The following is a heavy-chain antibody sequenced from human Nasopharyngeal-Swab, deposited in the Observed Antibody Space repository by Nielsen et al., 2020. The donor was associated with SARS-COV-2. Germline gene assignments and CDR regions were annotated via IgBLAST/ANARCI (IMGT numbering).Heavy chain of an antibody. J-gene: IGHJ5*02. Sequence: SETLSLTCTVSGVSITSQYWSWIRQPPGPGLEWIGNINHNSGTSYNPSLKSRVTMFMDTSKNQFSLRLRSVTAADTAVYYCAKEGATGWFDPWGQGTLVTVSS. CDR1: GVSITSQY. CDR2: INHNSGT. CDR3: AKEGATGWFDP. V-gene: IGHV4-59*11.